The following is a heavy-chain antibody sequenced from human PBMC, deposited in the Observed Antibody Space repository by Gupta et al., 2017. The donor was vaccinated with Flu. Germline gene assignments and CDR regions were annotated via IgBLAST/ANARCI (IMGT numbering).Heavy chain of an antibody. CDR2: IFHSGAT. Sequence: HYWNWIRQSPGKGLEWIGYIFHSGATNYNPSLRSRVTISVYTSKNQFSLRLTSVTAADTAFYYCARFRRGDLILDYWGQGTLVTVSS. CDR3: ARFRRGDLILDY. CDR1: HY. J-gene: IGHJ4*02. D-gene: IGHD2-21*02. V-gene: IGHV4-59*11.